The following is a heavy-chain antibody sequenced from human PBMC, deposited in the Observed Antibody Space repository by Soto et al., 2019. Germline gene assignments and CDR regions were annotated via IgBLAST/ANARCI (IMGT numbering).Heavy chain of an antibody. D-gene: IGHD3-22*01. CDR2: IYYSGST. J-gene: IGHJ4*02. CDR1: GGSISSGGYY. CDR3: ARRDYYDSSGFYYFDY. Sequence: PSETLSLTCTVSGGSISSGGYYWNWIRQHPGKGLEWIGYIYYSGSTYYNPSLKSRVTISVDTSKNQFSLKLSSVTAADTAVYYCARRDYYDSSGFYYFDYWGQGTLVTVS. V-gene: IGHV4-31*03.